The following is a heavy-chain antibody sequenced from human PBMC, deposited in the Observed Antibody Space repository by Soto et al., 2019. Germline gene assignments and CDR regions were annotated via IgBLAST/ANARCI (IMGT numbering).Heavy chain of an antibody. CDR3: AGSRTGALDY. J-gene: IGHJ4*02. D-gene: IGHD7-27*01. CDR1: GITFIGHY. V-gene: IGHV1-2*02. CDR2: INPNSGGGT. Sequence: ASVKGSSKASGITFIGHYIHWSRHAPRQGLEWVGWINPNSGGGTVYAQKFQGRVTMTADTSTSIASMDLTSLRGDNTAVYYCAGSRTGALDYWGPGALVTVSS.